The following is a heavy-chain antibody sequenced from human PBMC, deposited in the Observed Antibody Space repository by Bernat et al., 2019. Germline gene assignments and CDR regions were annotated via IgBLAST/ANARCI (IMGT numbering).Heavy chain of an antibody. Sequence: EVQLVESGGGLVKPGGSLRLSCAASGFTFSNAWMSWVRQAPGKGLEWVGRITSKTDGETTDYAAPVKGRFTIPRDDSKNTLYLQMNSLRAEDTAVYYCAEESQMAAAGIESDYWGQGTLVTVSS. CDR1: GFTFSNAW. V-gene: IGHV3-15*01. D-gene: IGHD6-13*01. CDR3: AEESQMAAAGIESDY. CDR2: ITSKTDGETT. J-gene: IGHJ4*02.